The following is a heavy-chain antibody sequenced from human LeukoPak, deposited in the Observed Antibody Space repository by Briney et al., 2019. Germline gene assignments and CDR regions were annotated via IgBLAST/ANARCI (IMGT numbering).Heavy chain of an antibody. CDR2: ISYDGSNK. CDR3: TTELAGGDEDY. D-gene: IGHD2-21*01. J-gene: IGHJ4*02. Sequence: PGGSLRLSCAASGFTFSSYGMHWVRQAPGKGLEWVAVISYDGSNKYYADSVKGRFTISRDNSKNTLYLQMNSLRAEDTAVYYCTTELAGGDEDYWGQGTLVTVSS. V-gene: IGHV3-30*03. CDR1: GFTFSSYG.